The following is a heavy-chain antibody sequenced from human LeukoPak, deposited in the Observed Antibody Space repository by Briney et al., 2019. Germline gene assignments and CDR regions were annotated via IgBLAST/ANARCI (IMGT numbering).Heavy chain of an antibody. D-gene: IGHD2-2*01. CDR1: GSTFSSYS. CDR2: ISSSSSYI. Sequence: GGSLRLSCAASGSTFSSYSMNWVRQAPGKGLEWVSSISSSSSYIYYADSVKGRFTISRDNAKNSLYLQMNSLRAEDTAVYYCARDPPAAYCSSTSCWEWRFDYWGQGTLVTVSS. CDR3: ARDPPAAYCSSTSCWEWRFDY. J-gene: IGHJ4*02. V-gene: IGHV3-21*01.